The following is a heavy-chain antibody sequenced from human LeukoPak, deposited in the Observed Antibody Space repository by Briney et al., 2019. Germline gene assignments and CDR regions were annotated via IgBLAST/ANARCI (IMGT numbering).Heavy chain of an antibody. Sequence: PGGSLRLSCAASGFTFSSYAMSWVRQAPGKGLEWVSAISGSGGSTYYADSVKGRFTISRDNSKNTLHLQMNSLRAEDTAVYYCAKLGNNWKYHFDYWGQGTLVTVSS. D-gene: IGHD1-7*01. J-gene: IGHJ4*02. V-gene: IGHV3-23*01. CDR1: GFTFSSYA. CDR3: AKLGNNWKYHFDY. CDR2: ISGSGGST.